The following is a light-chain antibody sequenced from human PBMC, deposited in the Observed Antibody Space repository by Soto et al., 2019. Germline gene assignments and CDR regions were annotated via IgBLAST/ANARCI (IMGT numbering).Light chain of an antibody. V-gene: IGKV1-6*01. CDR1: QGIRTE. J-gene: IGKJ1*01. Sequence: AIQMTQSPSSLSASVGDRVTITCRASQGIRTELGWYQHKRGEAPKLLLYGASTLQSGVPSRFRGSGSGTDFTLTISILPPEDFATYYCLQDYNYPRTFGQGTKVEMK. CDR2: GAS. CDR3: LQDYNYPRT.